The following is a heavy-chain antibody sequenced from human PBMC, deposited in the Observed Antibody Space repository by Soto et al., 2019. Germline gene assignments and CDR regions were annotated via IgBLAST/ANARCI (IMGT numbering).Heavy chain of an antibody. D-gene: IGHD6-19*01. CDR3: ARDREAGYNFYYGMDV. J-gene: IGHJ6*02. V-gene: IGHV4-4*07. CDR1: GADINTYS. CDR2: IYTSASI. Sequence: SETLSLTCSVSGADINTYSWTWIRQPAGKGLEWIGRIYTSASINYNPSLRGRVTLSVDTSTNQVSLKLASVTAADTAVYYCARDREAGYNFYYGMDVWGQGTTVTVSS.